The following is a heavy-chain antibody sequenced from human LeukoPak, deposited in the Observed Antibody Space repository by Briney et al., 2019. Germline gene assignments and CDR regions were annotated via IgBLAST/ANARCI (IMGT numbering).Heavy chain of an antibody. CDR3: ARVIGYCSSTSCFGYFDY. J-gene: IGHJ4*02. Sequence: SETLSLTCTVSGGSIGSYYWSWIRQPPGEGLEWVGYIYYSGSTNYNPSLKSRVTTSVDTSKNQLSLKLSSVTAADTAVYYCARVIGYCSSTSCFGYFDYWGQGTLVTVSS. D-gene: IGHD2-2*01. CDR1: GGSIGSYY. CDR2: IYYSGST. V-gene: IGHV4-59*08.